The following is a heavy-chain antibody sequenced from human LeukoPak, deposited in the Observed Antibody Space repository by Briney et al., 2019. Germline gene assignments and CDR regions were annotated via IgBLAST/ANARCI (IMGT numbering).Heavy chain of an antibody. V-gene: IGHV1-69*04. CDR2: IIPILGIA. Sequence: ASVKVSCTASGGTFSSYAISWVRQAPGQGLEWMGRIIPILGIANYAQKFQGRVTITADKSASTAYMELSSLRSEDTAVYYCARSGYCSSTSCYVASWAGAYYYYYGMDVWGQGTTVTVSS. CDR1: GGTFSSYA. CDR3: ARSGYCSSTSCYVASWAGAYYYYYGMDV. D-gene: IGHD2-2*01. J-gene: IGHJ6*02.